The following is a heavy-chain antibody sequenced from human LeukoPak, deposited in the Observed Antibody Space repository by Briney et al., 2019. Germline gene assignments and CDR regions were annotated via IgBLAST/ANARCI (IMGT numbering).Heavy chain of an antibody. CDR2: VYYSGST. CDR3: ARAVPAAPCPFDC. D-gene: IGHD2-2*01. J-gene: IGHJ4*02. CDR1: GGSISSGGYY. V-gene: IGHV4-31*03. Sequence: PSETLSLTCSVSGGSISSGGYYWSWIRQHPEKGLEWMGFVYYSGSTDYNPALKSRLTISVDRSRNQFSLRLASVTAADTAVYLCARAVPAAPCPFDCWGQGALVTVSS.